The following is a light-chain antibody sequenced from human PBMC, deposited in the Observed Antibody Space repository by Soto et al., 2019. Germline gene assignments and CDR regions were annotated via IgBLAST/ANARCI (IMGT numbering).Light chain of an antibody. CDR1: QRVSIAY. V-gene: IGKV3-20*01. CDR2: GAS. CDR3: QRFGSSPFT. Sequence: EIVLTQSPGTLSLSPGERATLSCRASQRVSIAYLAWYQQKPGQAPRLLIYGASSRATGIPDRFSGSGSGTDFTLTISRLDPEDFAVYYCQRFGSSPFTFGPGTKVDIK. J-gene: IGKJ3*01.